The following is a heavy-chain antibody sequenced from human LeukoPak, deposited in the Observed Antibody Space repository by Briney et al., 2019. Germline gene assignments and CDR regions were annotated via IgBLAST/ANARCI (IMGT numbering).Heavy chain of an antibody. V-gene: IGHV4-34*01. CDR2: INHSGST. Sequence: SSETLSLTCAVYGGSFSGYYWSWIRQPPGKGLEWIGEINHSGSTNYNPSLKSRVTISVDTSKNQFSLNLSSVTAADTAIYYCARDGYSGSDALWGQGTLVTVSS. CDR1: GGSFSGYY. CDR3: ARDGYSGSDAL. J-gene: IGHJ4*02. D-gene: IGHD5-12*01.